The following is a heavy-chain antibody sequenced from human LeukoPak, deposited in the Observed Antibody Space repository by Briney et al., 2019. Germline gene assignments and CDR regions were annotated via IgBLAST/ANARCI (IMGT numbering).Heavy chain of an antibody. J-gene: IGHJ4*02. V-gene: IGHV1-2*02. CDR1: GYTFTSYG. Sequence: ASVKVSCKASGYTFTSYGISWVRQAPGQGLEWMGWINPDSGGTNYAQKFQGRVTMTRDTSISTAYMELSRLRSDDTAVYYCARAYYDSSGYYFDYWGQGTLVTVSS. CDR2: INPDSGGT. CDR3: ARAYYDSSGYYFDY. D-gene: IGHD3-22*01.